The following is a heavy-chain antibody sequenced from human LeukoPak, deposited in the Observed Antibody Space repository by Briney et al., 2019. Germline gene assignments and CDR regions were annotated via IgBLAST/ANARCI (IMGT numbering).Heavy chain of an antibody. J-gene: IGHJ4*02. V-gene: IGHV3-30*02. D-gene: IGHD3-3*01. CDR1: GMLFERHG. CDR2: IKYDGSRT. Sequence: GGSLTLSCVVSGMLFERHGMHWVRQPPGKGLEWLAFIKYDGSRTDYEDSVKGRFTVSRDNSKNTLYLNMNSLRTEDTALYYCVKDTIFTVDPFDYWGQGTLVTVSS. CDR3: VKDTIFTVDPFDY.